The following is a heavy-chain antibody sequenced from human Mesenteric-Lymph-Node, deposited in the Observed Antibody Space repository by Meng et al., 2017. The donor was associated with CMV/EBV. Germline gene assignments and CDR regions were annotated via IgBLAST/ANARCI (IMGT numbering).Heavy chain of an antibody. CDR3: AKSRSSTPGIVDD. J-gene: IGHJ4*02. CDR1: GVSVTSGAYH. D-gene: IGHD2/OR15-2a*01. CDR2: IYGTGIT. V-gene: IGHV4-61*08. Sequence: QGPLQESGPGLVKPSETLSLTCIVSGVSVTSGAYHWSWIRQSPGKGPEWIGYIYGTGITIYNPSLKSRVTILLETSKNQFSLKLNSVTTADTAVYYCAKSRSSTPGIVDDWGQGTLVTVSS.